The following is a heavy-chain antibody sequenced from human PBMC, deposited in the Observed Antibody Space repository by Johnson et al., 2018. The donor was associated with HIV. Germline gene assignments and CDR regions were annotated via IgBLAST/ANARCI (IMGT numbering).Heavy chain of an antibody. J-gene: IGHJ3*02. CDR2: IKQDGSEK. D-gene: IGHD5-24*01. CDR3: ARACRDGYTCDAFDI. Sequence: VQLVESGGGLVQPGGSLRLSCAASRFTFSNYWMSWVRQAPGKGLEWVANIKQDGSEKYYVDSVKGRFTISRDNAKNSLYLQMNSLRAEDTAVYYCARACRDGYTCDAFDIWGQGTMVTVSS. V-gene: IGHV3-7*02. CDR1: RFTFSNYW.